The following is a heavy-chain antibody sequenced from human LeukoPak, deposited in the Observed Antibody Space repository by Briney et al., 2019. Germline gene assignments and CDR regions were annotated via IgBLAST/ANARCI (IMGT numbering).Heavy chain of an antibody. Sequence: GASVKVSCKASGGTFSSYAISWVRQAPGQGLEWMGGIIPIFGTANYAQKFQGRVTITADESTSTAYMELSSLRSEDTAVYYCARGGYSYGSGVIFDYWGQGTLVTVSS. V-gene: IGHV1-69*13. CDR2: IIPIFGTA. CDR1: GGTFSSYA. J-gene: IGHJ4*02. CDR3: ARGGYSYGSGVIFDY. D-gene: IGHD5-18*01.